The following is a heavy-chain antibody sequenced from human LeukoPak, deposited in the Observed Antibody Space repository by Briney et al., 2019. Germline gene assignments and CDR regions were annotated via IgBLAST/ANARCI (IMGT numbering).Heavy chain of an antibody. D-gene: IGHD3-9*01. CDR1: GYSISSGYY. J-gene: IGHJ4*02. CDR3: ARFRGMYYDILTGYYPEDYFDY. Sequence: SETLSLTCTVSGYSISSGYYWGWIRQPPGKGLEWIGSIYHSGSTYYNPSLKSRVTISVDTSKNQFSLKLSSVTAADTAVYYCARFRGMYYDILTGYYPEDYFDYWGQGTLVTVSS. CDR2: IYHSGST. V-gene: IGHV4-38-2*02.